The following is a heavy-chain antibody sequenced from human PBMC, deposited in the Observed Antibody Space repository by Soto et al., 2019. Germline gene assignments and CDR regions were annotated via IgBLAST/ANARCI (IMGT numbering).Heavy chain of an antibody. CDR2: IVPIFGA. Sequence: QVQLVQSGAEVKKPGSSVKVSCKSSGGTFSNYGFSWVRQAPGQGLECMGVIVPIFGAEHPQKCQGRVTITADESTNTVFIALRGLRSEDTAVYYCARGGSDYEGSGYYQGHVWGQGTPVTVSS. D-gene: IGHD3-22*01. J-gene: IGHJ6*02. V-gene: IGHV1-69*12. CDR1: GGTFSNYG. CDR3: ARGGSDYEGSGYYQGHV.